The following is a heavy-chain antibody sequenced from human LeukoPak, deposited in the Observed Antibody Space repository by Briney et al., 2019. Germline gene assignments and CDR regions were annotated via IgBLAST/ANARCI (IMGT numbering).Heavy chain of an antibody. CDR1: GFTFSSYA. Sequence: GRSLRLSCAASGFTFSSYAMHWVRQAPGKGLEWEAVISYDGSNKYYADSVKGRFTISRDNSKNTLYLQMNSLRAEDTAVYYCARVGRDGYNLGAFDIWGQGTMVTVSS. CDR3: ARVGRDGYNLGAFDI. CDR2: ISYDGSNK. D-gene: IGHD5-24*01. J-gene: IGHJ3*02. V-gene: IGHV3-30-3*01.